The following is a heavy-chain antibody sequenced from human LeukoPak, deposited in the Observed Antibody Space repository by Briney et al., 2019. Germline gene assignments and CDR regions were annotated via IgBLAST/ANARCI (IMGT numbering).Heavy chain of an antibody. J-gene: IGHJ4*02. CDR2: ISWNSGPI. CDR3: AKERIVGGYRYGPFDH. CDR1: GFTFDDYA. Sequence: GGSLRLSCAASGFTFDDYAIHRVRQAPGKGLEWVSGISWNSGPIGYAVSVKGRFTISRDNAKNSLYLQMNSLRAEDTALYFCAKERIVGGYRYGPFDHWGQGTLVTVSS. D-gene: IGHD5-18*01. V-gene: IGHV3-9*01.